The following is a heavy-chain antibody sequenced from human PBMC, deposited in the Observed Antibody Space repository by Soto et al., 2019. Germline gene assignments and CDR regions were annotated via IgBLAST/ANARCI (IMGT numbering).Heavy chain of an antibody. V-gene: IGHV5-51*01. CDR3: ARPRSPLRGADAFDI. Sequence: GESLKISCKGSGYSFTSYWIGWVRQMPGKGLEWMGIIYPGGSDTRYSPSFQGQVTISADKSISTAYLQWSSLKASDTAMYYCARPRSPLRGADAFDIWGQGTMVTVSS. CDR1: GYSFTSYW. D-gene: IGHD3-16*01. J-gene: IGHJ3*02. CDR2: IYPGGSDT.